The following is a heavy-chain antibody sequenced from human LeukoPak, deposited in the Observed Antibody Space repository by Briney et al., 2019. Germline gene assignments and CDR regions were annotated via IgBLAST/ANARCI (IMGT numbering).Heavy chain of an antibody. CDR2: IYYSGST. J-gene: IGHJ4*02. D-gene: IGHD1-26*01. V-gene: IGHV4-59*01. CDR1: GDSMRNYY. CDR3: ARDGRGFLRFDY. Sequence: ASETLSLTCSVSGDSMRNYYWSWIQQPPEKGLEWIGYIYYSGSTNYNPSLKSRVTISVDTSKDQFSLKLTSVTATDTAMYYCARDGRGFLRFDYWGQGTLVTVSS.